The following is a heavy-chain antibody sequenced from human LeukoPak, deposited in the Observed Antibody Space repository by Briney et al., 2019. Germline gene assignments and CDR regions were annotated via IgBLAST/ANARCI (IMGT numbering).Heavy chain of an antibody. CDR2: ISSSGSTI. CDR1: GFTFSDYY. V-gene: IGHV3-11*01. J-gene: IGHJ6*03. Sequence: GGSLRLSCAASGFTFSDYYMSWIRQAPGKGLEGVSYISSSGSTIYYADSVKGRFTISRDNAKNSLYLQMNSLRAEDTAVYYCASSGYGSHYYYYMDVWGKGTTVTVSS. CDR3: ASSGYGSHYYYYMDV. D-gene: IGHD3-10*01.